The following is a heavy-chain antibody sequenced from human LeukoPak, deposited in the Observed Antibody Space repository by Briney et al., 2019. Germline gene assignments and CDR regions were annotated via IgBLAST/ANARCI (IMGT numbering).Heavy chain of an antibody. J-gene: IGHJ4*02. Sequence: GGSLRLSCAASGFTVSSNYMSWVRQAPGKGLEWVSVIYSGGSTYYADSVKGRFTISRDNSKNTLYLQMNSLRAEDTAVYYCARAESSGWYYYWGQGTLVTVSS. V-gene: IGHV3-66*01. CDR3: ARAESSGWYYY. D-gene: IGHD6-19*01. CDR1: GFTVSSNY. CDR2: IYSGGST.